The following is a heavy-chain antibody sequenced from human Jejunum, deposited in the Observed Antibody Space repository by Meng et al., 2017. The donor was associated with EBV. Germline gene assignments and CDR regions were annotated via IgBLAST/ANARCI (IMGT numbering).Heavy chain of an antibody. J-gene: IGHJ4*02. V-gene: IGHV3-21*01. CDR2: ISSSSNYI. D-gene: IGHD4-17*01. CDR1: GFTFSSYS. Sequence: EVQLVESGGGLVKPGGSLRRSCAASGFTFSSYSTNWVRQAPGKGLEWVSSISSSSNYIYYPDSVKGRFTISRDNAKNSLYLQMNSLRAEDTAVYYCARDAKTVTQYYFDYWGQGTLVTVSS. CDR3: ARDAKTVTQYYFDY.